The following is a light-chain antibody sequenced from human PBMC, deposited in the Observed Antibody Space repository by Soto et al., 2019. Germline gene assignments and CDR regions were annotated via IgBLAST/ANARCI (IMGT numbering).Light chain of an antibody. CDR2: DVT. V-gene: IGLV2-14*03. CDR1: SSDVGGYNY. J-gene: IGLJ2*01. Sequence: QSALTQPASESGSPGQSITISCTGTSSDVGGYNYVSWYQQHPGKAPKLLICDVTNRPSGVSNRFSGSKSGNTASLTISGLQTEDEADYYCSSFASSIPLVFGGGTKVTVL. CDR3: SSFASSIPLV.